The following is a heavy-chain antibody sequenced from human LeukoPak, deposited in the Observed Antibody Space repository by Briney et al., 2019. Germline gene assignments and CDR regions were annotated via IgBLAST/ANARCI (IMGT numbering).Heavy chain of an antibody. CDR2: ISSSGSTI. CDR3: ARDHLGGWLQPVT. D-gene: IGHD5-24*01. V-gene: IGHV3-48*03. Sequence: GGSLRLSCAASGFTFSSYEMNWVRQAPGKGLEWVSYISSSGSTIYYADSVKGRFTISRDNAKNSLYLQMNSLRAEDTAVYYCARDHLGGWLQPVTWGQGTLVTVSS. J-gene: IGHJ5*02. CDR1: GFTFSSYE.